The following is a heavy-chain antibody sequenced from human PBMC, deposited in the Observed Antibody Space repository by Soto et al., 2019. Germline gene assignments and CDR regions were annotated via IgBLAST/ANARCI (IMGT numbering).Heavy chain of an antibody. D-gene: IGHD6-13*01. CDR1: GFTVSSNY. CDR3: ARKSSSYYYYYYMDV. CDR2: IYSGGST. V-gene: IGHV3-53*04. J-gene: IGHJ6*03. Sequence: GGSLRLSCAASGFTVSSNYMSWVRQAPGKGLEWVSVIYSGGSTYYADSVKGRFTISRHNSKNTLYLQMNSLRAEDTAVYYCARKSSSYYYYYYMDVWGKGTTVTVSS.